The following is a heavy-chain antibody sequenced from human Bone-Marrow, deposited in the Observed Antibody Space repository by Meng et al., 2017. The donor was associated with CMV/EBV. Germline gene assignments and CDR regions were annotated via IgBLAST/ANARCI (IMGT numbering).Heavy chain of an antibody. J-gene: IGHJ5*02. V-gene: IGHV1-69*01. Sequence: QAQPVQSGAELRKPGSSVKVSGKASGGTFSSYAISWVRQAPGQGLEWMGGIIPIFGTANYAQKFQGRVTITADESTSTAYMELSSLRSEDTAVYYCARDYSNNPPGTFGPLHDPWGQGTLVTVSS. CDR3: ARDYSNNPPGTFGPLHDP. CDR2: IIPIFGTA. CDR1: GGTFSSYA. D-gene: IGHD4-11*01.